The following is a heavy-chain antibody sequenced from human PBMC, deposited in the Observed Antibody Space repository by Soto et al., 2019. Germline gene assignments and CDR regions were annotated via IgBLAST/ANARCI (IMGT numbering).Heavy chain of an antibody. V-gene: IGHV4-4*02. CDR1: SGSISSSNW. CDR3: ARDSGRSGLPFDY. CDR2: IYHSGST. J-gene: IGHJ4*02. Sequence: SETLSLTCAVSSGSISSSNWWSWVRQPPGKGLEWIGEIYHSGSTNYNPSLKSRVTISVDKSKNQFSLKLSSVTAADTAVYYCARDSGRSGLPFDYWGRGTLVTVSS. D-gene: IGHD3-10*01.